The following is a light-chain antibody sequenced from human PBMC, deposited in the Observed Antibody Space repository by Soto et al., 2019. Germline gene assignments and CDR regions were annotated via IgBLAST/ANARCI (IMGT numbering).Light chain of an antibody. CDR3: QQYNNWPPIT. J-gene: IGKJ5*01. V-gene: IGKV3-15*01. CDR2: GAS. Sequence: EIVTTQSPATLSVSPGERATLSCRASQSVSSNLAWYQQKPGQAPRLLIYGASTRATGIPARFSGSGSGTEFTLTISSLQSEDFAVYCCQQYNNWPPITFGQGTRLEIK. CDR1: QSVSSN.